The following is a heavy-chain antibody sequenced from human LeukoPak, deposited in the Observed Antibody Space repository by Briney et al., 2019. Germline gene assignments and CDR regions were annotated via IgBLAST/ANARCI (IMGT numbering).Heavy chain of an antibody. D-gene: IGHD6-13*01. J-gene: IGHJ4*02. CDR2: MNPNSGNT. V-gene: IGHV1-8*03. CDR3: ARGKKKQQLADLDY. CDR1: GYTFTSYD. Sequence: GASVKVSCKASGYTFTSYDINWVRQATGQGLEWMGWMNPNSGNTGYAQKFQGRVTITRNTSISTAYMELSSLRSEDTAVYYCARGKKKQQLADLDYWGQGTLVTVSS.